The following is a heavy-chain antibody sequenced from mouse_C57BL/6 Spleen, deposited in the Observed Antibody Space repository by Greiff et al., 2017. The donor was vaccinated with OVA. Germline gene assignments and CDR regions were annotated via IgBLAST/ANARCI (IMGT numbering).Heavy chain of an antibody. J-gene: IGHJ1*03. CDR2: IHPSDSDT. V-gene: IGHV1-74*01. CDR3: AISADYGSSQPGWYFDV. CDR1: GYTFTSYW. D-gene: IGHD1-1*01. Sequence: QVQLKQPGAELVKPGASVKVSCKASGYTFTSYWMHWVKQRPGQGLEWIGRIHPSDSDTNYNQKFKGKATLTVDKSSSTAYMQLSSLTSEDSAVYYCAISADYGSSQPGWYFDVWGTGTTVTVSS.